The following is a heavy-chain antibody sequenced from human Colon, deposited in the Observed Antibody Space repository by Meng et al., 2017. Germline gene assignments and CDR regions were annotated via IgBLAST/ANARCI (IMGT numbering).Heavy chain of an antibody. Sequence: GQLWGSRGGLVQPGGSLRLSCAAFGFTFSSHWMHWVRQAPGKGLVWVSRINTDGSTTYYADSVKGRFTVSRDNAKNTLYLQMNSLRDEDTAVYYCVGPNSGIYWEYFQHWGQGTLVTVSS. D-gene: IGHD1-26*01. CDR2: INTDGSTT. CDR1: GFTFSSHW. V-gene: IGHV3-74*01. CDR3: VGPNSGIYWEYFQH. J-gene: IGHJ1*01.